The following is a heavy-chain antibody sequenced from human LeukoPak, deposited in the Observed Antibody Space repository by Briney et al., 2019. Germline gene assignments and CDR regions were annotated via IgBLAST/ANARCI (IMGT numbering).Heavy chain of an antibody. J-gene: IGHJ4*02. CDR3: ARSPTKRVPEDY. CDR2: IFHSGST. V-gene: IGHV4-4*02. D-gene: IGHD2-2*01. Sequence: NSSETLSLTCTVSSDSIFTSNWWSWVRQPPGKGLEWIEQIFHSGSTSYSPSLKSRVTISMDKSKNQISLRLTSVTAADTAVYYCARSPTKRVPEDYWGQGTLVTVSS. CDR1: SDSIFTSNW.